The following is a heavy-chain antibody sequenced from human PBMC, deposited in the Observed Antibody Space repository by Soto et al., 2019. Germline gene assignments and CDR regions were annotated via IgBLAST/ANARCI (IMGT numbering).Heavy chain of an antibody. J-gene: IGHJ2*01. Sequence: KGLEWESAISGSGGSTYYANSVKCRFTISRDNSKNTLYLQMNSLSAEDTAVYYCANDFFFFQAEAGIRAARSVSEFLLNRSSDL. CDR3: ANDFFFFQAEAGIRAARSVSEFLLNRSSDL. D-gene: IGHD2-2*01. CDR2: ISGSGGST. V-gene: IGHV3-23*01.